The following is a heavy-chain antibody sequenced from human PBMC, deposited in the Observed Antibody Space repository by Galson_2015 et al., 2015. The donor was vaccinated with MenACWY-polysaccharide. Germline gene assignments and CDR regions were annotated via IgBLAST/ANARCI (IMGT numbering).Heavy chain of an antibody. CDR1: GYTFTGYY. Sequence: SVKVCCKASGYTFTGYYMHWVRQAPGPGLEWMGRINPNSGDTNYAQRFQGRVTMTRDTSISTAYMELSRLRSDDTAVFYCARLGTDHGFWGQGTLVTVSS. V-gene: IGHV1-2*06. CDR2: INPNSGDT. CDR3: ARLGTDHGF. D-gene: IGHD1-7*01. J-gene: IGHJ4*02.